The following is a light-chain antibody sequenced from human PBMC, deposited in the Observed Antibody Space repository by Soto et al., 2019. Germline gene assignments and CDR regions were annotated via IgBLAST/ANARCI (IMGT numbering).Light chain of an antibody. CDR2: DVS. J-gene: IGLJ2*01. CDR1: SRDVGAYNY. Sequence: QSALTQPASGSGSPGRSITISCTGTSRDVGAYNYVSWYQQYPGKAPKLMVYDVSNRPSGVSNRFSGSKSGNTASLTISGLQAEDEADYYCSSYTSSSTPLFGGGTKLTVL. V-gene: IGLV2-14*01. CDR3: SSYTSSSTPL.